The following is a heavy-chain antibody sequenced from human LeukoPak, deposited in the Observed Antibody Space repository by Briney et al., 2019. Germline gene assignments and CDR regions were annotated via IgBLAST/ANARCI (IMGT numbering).Heavy chain of an antibody. D-gene: IGHD3-22*01. J-gene: IGHJ6*02. CDR2: ISSSSSHI. Sequence: GGSLRLSCEASGFTFSSYSMNWVRPAPGKGLEWVSSISSSSSHIYYADSVTGRFTISRDNAKNSLYLQISSLRAEDTAVYYCARQYYYDSSGDYGMDVWGQGTTVTVSS. V-gene: IGHV3-21*01. CDR1: GFTFSSYS. CDR3: ARQYYYDSSGDYGMDV.